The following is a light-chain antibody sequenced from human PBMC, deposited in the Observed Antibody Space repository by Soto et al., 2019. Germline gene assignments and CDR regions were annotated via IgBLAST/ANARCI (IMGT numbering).Light chain of an antibody. CDR1: QDIGSV. Sequence: AIRMTQSPSSLSASIGDTVTITCRAGQDIGSVLAWYQQKPGTAPKVLISGASDLHGGVPSRFSGSGSRTDFTLTITHLQSEDFATYYCQHYLNYPITFGQGTRLEIK. V-gene: IGKV1-8*01. CDR3: QHYLNYPIT. CDR2: GAS. J-gene: IGKJ5*01.